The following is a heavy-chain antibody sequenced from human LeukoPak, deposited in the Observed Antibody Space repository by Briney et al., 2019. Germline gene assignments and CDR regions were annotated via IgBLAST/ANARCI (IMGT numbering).Heavy chain of an antibody. CDR3: AKDQTGYYDTVINVDY. D-gene: IGHD3-22*01. Sequence: GGSLRLSCAASGFTFRNYAMGWVRQAPGKGLDWVSGISGSGVTTYYADSVKGRFTISRDNSKNTLYLQMNSLRAEDTALYYCAKDQTGYYDTVINVDYWGQGTLVAVSS. CDR2: ISGSGVTT. CDR1: GFTFRNYA. V-gene: IGHV3-23*01. J-gene: IGHJ4*02.